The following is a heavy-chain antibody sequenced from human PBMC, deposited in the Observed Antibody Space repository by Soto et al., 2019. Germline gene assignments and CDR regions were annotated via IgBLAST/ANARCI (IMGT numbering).Heavy chain of an antibody. J-gene: IGHJ4*02. CDR1: GGSFIDYS. CDR3: ARVSDY. Sequence: QVLLQQWGAGRLKPSETLSLTCAVYGGSFIDYSWGWIRLSPGTGLEWIGEINHSGSANYNPSLKSRVTISVDTSKNQFSLKLYSMTAADAAVYYCARVSDYWSQGTLVTVSS. V-gene: IGHV4-34*01. CDR2: INHSGSA.